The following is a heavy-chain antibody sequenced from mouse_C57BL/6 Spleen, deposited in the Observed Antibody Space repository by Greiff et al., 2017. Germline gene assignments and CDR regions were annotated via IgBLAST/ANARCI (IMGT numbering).Heavy chain of an antibody. CDR1: GYTFTSYW. J-gene: IGHJ2*01. V-gene: IGHV1-64*01. Sequence: QVQLQQPGAELVKPGASVKLSCKASGYTFTSYWMHWVKQRPGQGLEWIGMIHPNSGSTNYNEKFKSKATLTVDQSSSTAYMQLSSLTSEDSAVYYCARGFYYYGSSYGYWGQGTTLTVSS. D-gene: IGHD1-1*01. CDR3: ARGFYYYGSSYGY. CDR2: IHPNSGST.